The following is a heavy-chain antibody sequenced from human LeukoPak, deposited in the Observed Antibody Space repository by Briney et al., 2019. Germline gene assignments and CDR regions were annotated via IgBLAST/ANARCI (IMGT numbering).Heavy chain of an antibody. Sequence: PGGSLRLSCAASGFTFSSYAMSWVRQAPGKGLEWVSAISGSGGSTYYADSVKGRFTISRDNSKNTLYLQMNSLRAEDTAVYYCAKVVDYDSSGYYGSYYYYYMDVWGKGTTVTISS. CDR1: GFTFSSYA. J-gene: IGHJ6*03. D-gene: IGHD3-22*01. CDR3: AKVVDYDSSGYYGSYYYYYMDV. V-gene: IGHV3-23*01. CDR2: ISGSGGST.